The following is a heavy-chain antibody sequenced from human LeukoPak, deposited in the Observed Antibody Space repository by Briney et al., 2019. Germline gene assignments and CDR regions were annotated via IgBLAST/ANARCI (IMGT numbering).Heavy chain of an antibody. Sequence: ASVKVSCKASGYTFTSYDINWVRQAPGQGLEWMGWINPNSGGTNYAQKFQGRVTMTRDTSISTAYMELSRLRSDDTAVYYCARDKYYYDSSGYYFWGQGTLVTVSS. CDR3: ARDKYYYDSSGYYF. J-gene: IGHJ4*02. V-gene: IGHV1-2*02. CDR2: INPNSGGT. CDR1: GYTFTSYD. D-gene: IGHD3-22*01.